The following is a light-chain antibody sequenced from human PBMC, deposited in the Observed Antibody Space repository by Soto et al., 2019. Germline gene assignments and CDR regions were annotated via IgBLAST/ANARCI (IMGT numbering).Light chain of an antibody. J-gene: IGKJ1*01. CDR1: QSISSW. V-gene: IGKV1-5*03. CDR2: KAS. Sequence: DVRLTQSPSSLSASVGDRVTITCRASQSISSWLAWYQQKPGKAPKLLIYKASSLESGVPSRFSGSGSGTEFTLTISSLQPDDFATYYCQQYNSYLRTFGQGTKVDIK. CDR3: QQYNSYLRT.